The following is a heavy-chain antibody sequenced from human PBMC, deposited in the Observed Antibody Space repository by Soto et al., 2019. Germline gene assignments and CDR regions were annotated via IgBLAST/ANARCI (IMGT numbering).Heavy chain of an antibody. Sequence: QVQLQESGPGLVQPSETLSLTCTVSGGSITRYFWSWIRQAPGKGLQWIGHMYYSGRSDYNPSLKSRVTISVDTSKNQFSLRLNSVTAADTAVYYCATYDSPYYVMDVWGTGTTVTVSS. CDR2: MYYSGRS. D-gene: IGHD3-16*01. CDR1: GGSITRYF. V-gene: IGHV4-59*13. CDR3: ATYDSPYYVMDV. J-gene: IGHJ6*04.